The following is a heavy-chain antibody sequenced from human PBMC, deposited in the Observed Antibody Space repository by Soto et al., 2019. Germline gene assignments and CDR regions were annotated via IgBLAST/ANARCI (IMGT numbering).Heavy chain of an antibody. CDR2: IYPGDSDT. CDR1: GYAFTTYW. D-gene: IGHD3-10*01. J-gene: IGHJ4*02. CDR3: VRNNGARYYYSTSGSFDY. Sequence: GESLKISCKGSGYAFTTYWIDWVRQIPWKGLEWMGTIYPGDSDTRYNPSFQGHVTISADKSISTAYLQWSSLQASDTAMYFCVRNNGARYYYSTSGSFDYWGQGTLVTVSS. V-gene: IGHV5-51*01.